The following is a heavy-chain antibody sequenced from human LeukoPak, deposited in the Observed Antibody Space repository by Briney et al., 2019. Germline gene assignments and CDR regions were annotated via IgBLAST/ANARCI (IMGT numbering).Heavy chain of an antibody. J-gene: IGHJ4*02. CDR1: GGSFSGYY. CDR2: INHSGST. Sequence: SETLSLTCAVYGGSFSGYYWSWIRQPPGKGLEWIGEINHSGSTNYSPSLKSRVTISVDTSKNQFSLKLSSVTAADTAVYYCARTGGSGSKFDYWGRGTLVTVSS. V-gene: IGHV4-34*01. CDR3: ARTGGSGSKFDY. D-gene: IGHD3-10*01.